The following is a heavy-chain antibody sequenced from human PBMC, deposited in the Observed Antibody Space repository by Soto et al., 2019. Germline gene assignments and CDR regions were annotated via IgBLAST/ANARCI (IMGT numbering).Heavy chain of an antibody. CDR2: IGTQHDT. CDR1: GFTFSAYD. V-gene: IGHV3-13*01. Sequence: EVQLVESGGGLVQPGGSLRLSCAASGFTFSAYDMHWVRQPTGKGLEWVSAIGTQHDTYYPDSVKGRFTISRENAKSSLYLQMNSLRTGDRAVYYCARQASYWHGGGGWLDPWGQGTLVTVSS. J-gene: IGHJ5*02. CDR3: ARQASYWHGGGGWLDP. D-gene: IGHD2-8*02.